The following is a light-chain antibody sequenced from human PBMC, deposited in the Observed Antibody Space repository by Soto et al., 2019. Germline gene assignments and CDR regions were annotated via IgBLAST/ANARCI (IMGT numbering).Light chain of an antibody. CDR3: QQYGSSPPYT. CDR2: GAS. V-gene: IGKV3-20*01. J-gene: IGKJ2*01. Sequence: EIVVTQSPGTLSLSPGERATLSCRASQSVSSSYLAWYQQKPGQAPRLLIYGASSRATGIPDRFSGSGSGTDFTLTISRLEPEDLGVYYCQQYGSSPPYTFGQGTKLEIK. CDR1: QSVSSSY.